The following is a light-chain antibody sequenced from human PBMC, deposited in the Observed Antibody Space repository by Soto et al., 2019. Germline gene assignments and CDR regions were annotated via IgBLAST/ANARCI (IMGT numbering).Light chain of an antibody. J-gene: IGKJ5*01. CDR2: GAS. Sequence: EIVLTQSPGTLSLSPGERATLSCRASQSVSSNYFAWYQQKPGQAPRLLFHGASRRATGIPDRFSGSGSGTDFALTISRLESDHFAVYYCQQYGSSLSITFGQGTRMEIK. CDR3: QQYGSSLSIT. V-gene: IGKV3-20*01. CDR1: QSVSSNY.